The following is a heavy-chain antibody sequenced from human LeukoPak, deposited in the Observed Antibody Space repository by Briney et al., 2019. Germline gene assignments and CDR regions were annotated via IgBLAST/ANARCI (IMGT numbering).Heavy chain of an antibody. D-gene: IGHD3-9*01. CDR1: GFTFSDYY. J-gene: IGHJ6*03. CDR3: ASSRGIYDILTGYYDNYYMDV. Sequence: GGSLRLSCAASGFTFSDYYMSWIRQAPGKGLEWVSYISSSGSTIYYADSVKGRFTISRDNSKNTLYLQMNSLRAEDTAVYYCASSRGIYDILTGYYDNYYMDVWGKGTTVTVSS. CDR2: ISSSGSTI. V-gene: IGHV3-11*01.